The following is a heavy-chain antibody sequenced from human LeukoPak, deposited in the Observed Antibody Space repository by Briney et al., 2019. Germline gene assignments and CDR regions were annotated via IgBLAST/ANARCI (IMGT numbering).Heavy chain of an antibody. J-gene: IGHJ4*02. D-gene: IGHD5-18*01. CDR1: GFILSDFS. V-gene: IGHV3-21*01. CDR2: ISSSSSDI. CDR3: ATSPVYSYGHPYYFDY. Sequence: PGGSLRLSCAASGFILSDFSISWVRQAPGKGLEWVSCISSSSSDIYYADSVKGRFTVSRDNAKNSLHLQMNSLRAEDTAVYYCATSPVYSYGHPYYFDYWGQGTLVTVSS.